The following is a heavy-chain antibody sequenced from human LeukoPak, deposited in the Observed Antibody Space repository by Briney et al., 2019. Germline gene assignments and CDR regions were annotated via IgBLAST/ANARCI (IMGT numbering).Heavy chain of an antibody. CDR2: IKSKSDGGTT. J-gene: IGHJ1*01. CDR3: STQDPAGFSTH. D-gene: IGHD2-2*01. V-gene: IGHV3-15*01. Sequence: GGSLRLSCTASGFTFSNAWMTWVRQAPGKGLEWVARIKSKSDGGTTDYATPVKGRFTISRDDSKNTLYLQMNSLKTEDTPVYYCSTQDPAGFSTHWGQGTLVTVSS. CDR1: GFTFSNAW.